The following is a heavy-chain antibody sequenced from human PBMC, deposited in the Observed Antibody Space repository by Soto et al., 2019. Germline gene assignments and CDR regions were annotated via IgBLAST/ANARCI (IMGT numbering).Heavy chain of an antibody. J-gene: IGHJ4*02. V-gene: IGHV4-34*01. CDR2: INHSGST. CDR1: GGSFSGYY. CDR3: AGGFDYYYGSGRLYYFDY. D-gene: IGHD3-10*01. Sequence: SETLSLTCAVYGGSFSGYYWSWIRRPPGKGLEWIGEINHSGSTNYNPSLKSRVTISVDTSKNQFSLKLSSVTAADTAVYYCAGGFDYYYGSGRLYYFDYWGQGTLVTVSS.